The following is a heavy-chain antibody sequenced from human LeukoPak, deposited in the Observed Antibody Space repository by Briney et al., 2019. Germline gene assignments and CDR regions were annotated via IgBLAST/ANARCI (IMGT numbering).Heavy chain of an antibody. CDR1: GFTFSSYA. Sequence: GGSLRLSCAASGFTFSSYAMSWVRQAPGKGLEWVAVISYDGSNKYYADSVKGRFTISRDNSKNTLYLQMNSLRAEDTAVYYCANQEMDYYDSSGYYYWGQGTLVTVSS. J-gene: IGHJ4*02. CDR2: ISYDGSNK. D-gene: IGHD3-22*01. CDR3: ANQEMDYYDSSGYYY. V-gene: IGHV3-30*18.